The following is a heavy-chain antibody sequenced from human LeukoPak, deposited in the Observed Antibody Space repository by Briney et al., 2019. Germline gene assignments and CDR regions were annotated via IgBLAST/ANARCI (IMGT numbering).Heavy chain of an antibody. CDR1: GGSISSSSYY. J-gene: IGHJ3*02. Sequence: SETLSLTCTVSGGSISSSSYYWGWIRQPPGKGLEWIGSIYYSGSTYYNPSLKSRVTISVDTSKNQFSLKLSSVTAADTAVYYCARPRITMIVEAFDIWGQVTMVTVSS. D-gene: IGHD3-22*01. CDR3: ARPRITMIVEAFDI. V-gene: IGHV4-39*01. CDR2: IYYSGST.